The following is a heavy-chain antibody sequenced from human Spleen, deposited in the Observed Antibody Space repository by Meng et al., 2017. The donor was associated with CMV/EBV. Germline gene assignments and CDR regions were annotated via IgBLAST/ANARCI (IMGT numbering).Heavy chain of an antibody. CDR1: GFTFDYHT. CDR3: AKGYSSSWGYYYYGMDV. D-gene: IGHD6-13*01. Sequence: GESLKISCAASGFTFDYHTMHWVRQPPGKGLEWVSLISWDGGSTYYADSVKSRFTISRDNSKNSLYLQMNSLRTEDTALYYCAKGYSSSWGYYYYGMDVWGQGTTVTVSS. V-gene: IGHV3-43*01. CDR2: ISWDGGST. J-gene: IGHJ6*02.